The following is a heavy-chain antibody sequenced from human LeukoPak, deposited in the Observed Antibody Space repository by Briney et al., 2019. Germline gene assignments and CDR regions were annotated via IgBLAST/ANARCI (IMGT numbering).Heavy chain of an antibody. D-gene: IGHD1-26*01. CDR2: IYHSGST. CDR1: GGSISSSNW. Sequence: SETLSLTSAVSGGSISSSNWWSWVRQSPGKGLEWIGEIYHSGSTNYNPSLKSRVTISVDKSKNQFCLKLSSVTAADTAVYYCARSGSYCPFDYWGQGTLVTVSS. J-gene: IGHJ4*02. V-gene: IGHV4-4*02. CDR3: ARSGSYCPFDY.